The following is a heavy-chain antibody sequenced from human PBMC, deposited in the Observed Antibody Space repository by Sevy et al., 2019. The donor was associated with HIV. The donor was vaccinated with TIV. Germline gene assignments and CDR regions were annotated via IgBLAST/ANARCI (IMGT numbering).Heavy chain of an antibody. Sequence: GGSLRLSCAASGFTFSSYGMHWVRQAPGKGLEWVTVISFDGSDKYYADSVKGRFTITRDNTKNTLYLQMNSLRAEDTAVYYCAKERTPYRSSWYRSYPMDVWGQGTTVTVSS. J-gene: IGHJ6*02. CDR1: GFTFSSYG. CDR3: AKERTPYRSSWYRSYPMDV. V-gene: IGHV3-30*18. D-gene: IGHD6-13*01. CDR2: ISFDGSDK.